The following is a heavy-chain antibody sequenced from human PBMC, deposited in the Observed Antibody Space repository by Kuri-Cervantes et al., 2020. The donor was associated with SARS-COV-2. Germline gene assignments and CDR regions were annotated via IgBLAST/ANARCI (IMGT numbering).Heavy chain of an antibody. CDR1: GFTFSSYG. D-gene: IGHD6-13*01. CDR2: IRYDGSNK. J-gene: IGHJ4*02. Sequence: LSLTCAASGFTFSSYGMHWVRLAPGKGLEWVAFIRYDGSNKYYADSVKGRFTISRDNSKNTLYLQMNSLRAEDTAVYYCAKDPRSSSWYVFDYWGQGTLVTVSS. V-gene: IGHV3-30*02. CDR3: AKDPRSSSWYVFDY.